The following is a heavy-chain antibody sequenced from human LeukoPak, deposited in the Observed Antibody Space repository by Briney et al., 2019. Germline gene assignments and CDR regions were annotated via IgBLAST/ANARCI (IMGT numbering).Heavy chain of an antibody. Sequence: PGGSLRHSCAASGFSFSTYYVNWVRQAPGKGLEWVSCISSSSTYIFYADSVRGRFAISRDNAKNSLYLQMNRLRADDTAVYYCVRENHGSFDYWGQGSLVTVSS. CDR1: GFSFSTYY. CDR2: ISSSSTYI. J-gene: IGHJ4*02. CDR3: VRENHGSFDY. D-gene: IGHD1-14*01. V-gene: IGHV3-21*01.